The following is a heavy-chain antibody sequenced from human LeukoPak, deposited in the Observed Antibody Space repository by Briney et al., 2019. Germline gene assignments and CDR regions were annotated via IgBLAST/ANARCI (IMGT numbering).Heavy chain of an antibody. Sequence: ASVKVSCKASGYTFTSYAMHWVRQAPGQRLEWMGWINAGNGNTKYSQKFQGRVTITRDTSASTAYMELSSLRSEDTAVYYCVRPNVLRFLEWLSPNWFDPWGQGTLVTVSS. CDR1: GYTFTSYA. CDR2: INAGNGNT. V-gene: IGHV1-3*01. D-gene: IGHD3-3*01. J-gene: IGHJ5*02. CDR3: VRPNVLRFLEWLSPNWFDP.